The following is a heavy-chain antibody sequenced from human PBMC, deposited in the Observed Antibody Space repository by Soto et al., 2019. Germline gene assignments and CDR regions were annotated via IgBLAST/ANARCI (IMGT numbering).Heavy chain of an antibody. Sequence: SETLSLTCTVSGGSISSYYWSWIRQPPGKGLEWIGYIYYSGSTNYNPSLKSRVTMSIDTSNKHFSLSLKSVTAADTAVYYCARTVGAAYYFDFWGQGALVTVSS. CDR2: IYYSGST. CDR3: ARTVGAAYYFDF. V-gene: IGHV4-59*12. CDR1: GGSISSYY. D-gene: IGHD1-26*01. J-gene: IGHJ4*02.